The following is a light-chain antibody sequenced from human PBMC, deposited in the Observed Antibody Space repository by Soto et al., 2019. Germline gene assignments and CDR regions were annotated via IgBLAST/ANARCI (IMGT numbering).Light chain of an antibody. CDR1: QSVSSS. CDR3: QKYNNWWT. V-gene: IGKV3-15*01. J-gene: IGKJ1*01. Sequence: EIVMTQSPATLSVSPGERATLSCRASQSVSSSLAWYQQKPGQAPRLLIYGASTRATGIPARFSGSGSGTEFTLTISSLQSEDFAVYYCQKYNNWWTFGQGIKVEIK. CDR2: GAS.